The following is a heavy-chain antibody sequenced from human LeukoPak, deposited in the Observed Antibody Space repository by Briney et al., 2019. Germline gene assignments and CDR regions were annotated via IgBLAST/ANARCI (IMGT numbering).Heavy chain of an antibody. CDR3: AKDLRGDDSSGYLNWFDP. V-gene: IGHV3-23*01. J-gene: IGHJ5*02. CDR2: ISGSGGST. CDR1: GFTFSSYA. Sequence: GGSLRLSCAASGFTFSSYAMSWGRQAPGKGLEWVSAISGSGGSTYYADSVKGRFTLPRDNSKNTLYLQMNSLRAEDTAVYYCAKDLRGDDSSGYLNWFDPWGQGTLVTVSS. D-gene: IGHD3-22*01.